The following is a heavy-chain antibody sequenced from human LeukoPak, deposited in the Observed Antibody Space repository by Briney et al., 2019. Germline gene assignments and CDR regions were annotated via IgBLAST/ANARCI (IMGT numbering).Heavy chain of an antibody. CDR1: GFTFSNYA. V-gene: IGHV3-23*01. CDR2: INGRDGRT. J-gene: IGHJ3*02. Sequence: PGGSLRLSCAAPGFTFSNYAMGWVRQAPGKGLEWVSSINGRDGRTYYADSVRGRFSISSDNSKNTLFLQMNSLRAEDTAVYYCARGEAFAFDMGGQGTVVAVSS. CDR3: ARGEAFAFDM.